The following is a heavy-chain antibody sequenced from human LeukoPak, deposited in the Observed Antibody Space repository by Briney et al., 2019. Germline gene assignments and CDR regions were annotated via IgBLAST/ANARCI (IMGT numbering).Heavy chain of an antibody. CDR2: ISSSSSTI. Sequence: PGGSLRLSCAASGFTFSSYSMNWVRQAPGKGLEWVSYISSSSSTIYYADSVKGRFTISRDNAKNSLYLQMNSLRAEDTAVYYCARVEILEGGAFDIWGQGTMVTVSS. V-gene: IGHV3-48*04. CDR1: GFTFSSYS. J-gene: IGHJ3*02. CDR3: ARVEILEGGAFDI. D-gene: IGHD1-1*01.